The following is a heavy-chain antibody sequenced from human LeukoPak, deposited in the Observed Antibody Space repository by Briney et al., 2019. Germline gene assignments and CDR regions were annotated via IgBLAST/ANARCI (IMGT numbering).Heavy chain of an antibody. CDR2: IIPILGIA. CDR1: GGTFSSYA. D-gene: IGHD3-22*01. Sequence: ASVKVSCKASGGTFSSYAISWVRQAPGQGLEWMGRIIPILGIANYAQKFQGRVTITADKSTSTAYMELSSLRSEDTAVYYCARDSTYDSHPGYYFDYWGQGTLVTVSS. CDR3: ARDSTYDSHPGYYFDY. J-gene: IGHJ4*02. V-gene: IGHV1-69*04.